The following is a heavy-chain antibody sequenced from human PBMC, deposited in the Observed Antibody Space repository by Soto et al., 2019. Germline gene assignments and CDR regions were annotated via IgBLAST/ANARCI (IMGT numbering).Heavy chain of an antibody. CDR3: ATQLTLAAVAARRPSEY. CDR2: ISGSGDST. J-gene: IGHJ4*02. D-gene: IGHD6-19*01. V-gene: IGHV3-23*01. Sequence: PGGSLRLSCAASGVTFSNYAMSWVRQAPGKGLDWVSGISGSGDSTDYADSVKGRFTISRDNSKNTLYLQMNSLRAEDTAVYYCATQLTLAAVAARRPSEYWGQGTLVTVSS. CDR1: GVTFSNYA.